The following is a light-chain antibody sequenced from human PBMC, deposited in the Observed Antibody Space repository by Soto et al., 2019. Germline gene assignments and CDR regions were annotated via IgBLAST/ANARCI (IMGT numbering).Light chain of an antibody. CDR1: SSDVGGYNY. Sequence: QSVLTQPASVSGSPGQSITISCTGTSSDVGGYNYVSWYQQHPGKAPKLMIYDVSNRPSGVSNRFSGSKSGNTASLTFSGLQAEDGADYYCSSYTSSSTYVFGTGTKVTVL. CDR3: SSYTSSSTYV. J-gene: IGLJ1*01. V-gene: IGLV2-14*01. CDR2: DVS.